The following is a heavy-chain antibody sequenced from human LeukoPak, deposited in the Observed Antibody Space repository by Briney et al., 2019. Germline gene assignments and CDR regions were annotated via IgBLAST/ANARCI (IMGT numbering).Heavy chain of an antibody. V-gene: IGHV1-2*02. Sequence: ASVKVSCKASGYIFTGYYMHWVRQAPGQGLEWMGWINPNSGGTNYAKKFQGRVTMTRDTSISTAYMELSRLRSDDTAVYYCARSLGCTNGVCRQWFDPWGQGTLVTVSS. CDR2: INPNSGGT. CDR1: GYIFTGYY. D-gene: IGHD2-8*01. CDR3: ARSLGCTNGVCRQWFDP. J-gene: IGHJ5*02.